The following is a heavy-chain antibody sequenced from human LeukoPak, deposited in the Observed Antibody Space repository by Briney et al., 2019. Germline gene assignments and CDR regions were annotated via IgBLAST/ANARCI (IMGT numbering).Heavy chain of an antibody. CDR1: GFTFSSYW. Sequence: GGSLRLSCAASGFTFSSYWMSWVRQAPGKGLEWVANIKQDGSEKYFVGSVKGRFTISRDNAKSSVFLQLNSLRAEDTAVYYCAKEIWPTVTISGRTYFDYWGQGTLVTVSS. CDR3: AKEIWPTVTISGRTYFDY. V-gene: IGHV3-7*01. D-gene: IGHD4-17*01. CDR2: IKQDGSEK. J-gene: IGHJ4*02.